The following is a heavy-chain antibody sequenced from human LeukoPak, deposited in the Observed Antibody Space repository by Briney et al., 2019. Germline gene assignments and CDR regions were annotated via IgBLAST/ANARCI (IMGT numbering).Heavy chain of an antibody. CDR3: AASGSGGSGYYDVGFDY. Sequence: GGSLRLSCAASGFTFSSYSMNWVRQAPGKGLEWVSSISSSSSYIYYADSMKGRFTISRDNAKNSLYLQMNSLRAEDTAVYYCAASGSGGSGYYDVGFDYWGQGTLVTVSS. D-gene: IGHD3-22*01. CDR2: ISSSSSYI. J-gene: IGHJ4*02. CDR1: GFTFSSYS. V-gene: IGHV3-21*01.